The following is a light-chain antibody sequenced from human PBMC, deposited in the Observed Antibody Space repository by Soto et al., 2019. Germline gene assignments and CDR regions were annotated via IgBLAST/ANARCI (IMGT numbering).Light chain of an antibody. J-gene: IGKJ5*01. V-gene: IGKV3-15*01. CDR2: GAS. CDR3: QQYNNWPPIT. Sequence: EIVMTQSPATMSVSPGERATLSCRASQSVRSNLAWYQQKPGQAPRLLIYGASTRATGIPARLSGSGSGTEFTLTVSSLQSEDFAVYYCQQYNNWPPITFGQGTRLEIK. CDR1: QSVRSN.